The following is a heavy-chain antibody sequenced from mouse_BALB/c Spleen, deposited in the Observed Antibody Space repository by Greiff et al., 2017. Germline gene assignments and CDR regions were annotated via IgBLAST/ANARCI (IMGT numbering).Heavy chain of an antibody. CDR1: GFTFSSFG. Sequence: EVQRVESGGGLVQPGGSRKLSCAASGFTFSSFGMHWVRQAPEKGLEWVAYISSGSSTIYYADTVKGRFTISRDNPKNTLFLQMTSLRSEDTAMYYCARGGRLYYFDYWGQGTTLTVSS. J-gene: IGHJ2*01. V-gene: IGHV5-17*02. CDR3: ARGGRLYYFDY. CDR2: ISSGSSTI.